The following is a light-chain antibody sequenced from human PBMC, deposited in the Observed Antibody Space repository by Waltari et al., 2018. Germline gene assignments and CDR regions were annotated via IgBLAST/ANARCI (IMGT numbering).Light chain of an antibody. V-gene: IGLV2-11*01. CDR1: SSDIGGYNY. Sequence: QSALTQPRSVSGSPAQSVTISCSGTSSDIGGYNYVSWYQQYPGKAPKLIIYDVTKRPPGVPDRFSGSKSGNTASLTISGLQTEDEADYYCCSYAGPDNHVVFGGGTKMTVL. CDR2: DVT. CDR3: CSYAGPDNHVV. J-gene: IGLJ2*01.